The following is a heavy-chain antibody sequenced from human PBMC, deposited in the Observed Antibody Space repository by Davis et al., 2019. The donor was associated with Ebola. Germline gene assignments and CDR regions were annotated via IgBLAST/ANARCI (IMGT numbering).Heavy chain of an antibody. J-gene: IGHJ4*02. CDR2: IYYSGST. CDR3: ARHFWVVATSHFDY. CDR1: GGSVSSGYYY. Sequence: SETLSLTCTVSGGSVSSGYYYWSWVRQPPGKGLEWIGYIYYSGSTKNNPSLKSRVTISVDTSKNQFSLKLNSVTAADTAVYYCARHFWVVATSHFDYWGQGTLVTVSS. D-gene: IGHD5-12*01. V-gene: IGHV4-61*01.